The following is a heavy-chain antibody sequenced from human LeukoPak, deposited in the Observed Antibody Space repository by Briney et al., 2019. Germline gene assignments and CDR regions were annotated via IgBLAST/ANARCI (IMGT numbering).Heavy chain of an antibody. CDR3: AGRGIRAPPDY. D-gene: IGHD2-21*01. CDR1: GGSFSGYY. V-gene: IGHV4-34*01. CDR2: INHSGST. J-gene: IGHJ4*02. Sequence: PSETLSLTCAVYGGSFSGYYWSWIRQPPGKGLEWIGEINHSGSTNYNPSLKSRVTISVDTSKNQFSLKLSSVTAADTAVYYCAGRGIRAPPDYWGQGTLVTVSS.